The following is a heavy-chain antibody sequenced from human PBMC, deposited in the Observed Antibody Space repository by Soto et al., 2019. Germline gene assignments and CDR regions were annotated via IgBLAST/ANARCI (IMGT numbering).Heavy chain of an antibody. V-gene: IGHV3-23*01. J-gene: IGHJ4*02. CDR3: PEGATFLITFGEVIVIPLYGEY. CDR1: GFTFSSYA. Sequence: EVQLLESGGGLVQPGGSLRLSCAASGFTFSSYAMSWVRQAPGKGLEWVSAISGSGGSTYYADSVKGRLTISRDNSKDQRYLQKYSLRGEDKAVYYCPEGATFLITFGEVIVIPLYGEYWGQGTLVTVSS. D-gene: IGHD3-16*02. CDR2: ISGSGGST.